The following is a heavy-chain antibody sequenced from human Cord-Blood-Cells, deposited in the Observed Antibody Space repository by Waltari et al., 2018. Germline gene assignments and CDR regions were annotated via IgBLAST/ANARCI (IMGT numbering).Heavy chain of an antibody. V-gene: IGHV1-69*01. J-gene: IGHJ4*02. Sequence: QLQLVQSGAEVKNPGSQMKVSCKASVGPFSSYATSCVRQAPGQGLEWMGGIIPIFGTANYAQKFQGRVTITADESTSTAYMELSSLRSEDTAVYYCARGDVGYCSSTSCYDYWGQGTLVTVSS. CDR2: IIPIFGTA. D-gene: IGHD2-2*01. CDR1: VGPFSSYA. CDR3: ARGDVGYCSSTSCYDY.